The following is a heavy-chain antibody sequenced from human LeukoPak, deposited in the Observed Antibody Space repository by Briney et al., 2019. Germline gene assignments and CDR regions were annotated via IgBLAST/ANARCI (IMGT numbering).Heavy chain of an antibody. D-gene: IGHD5-18*01. CDR2: ISGSGGST. J-gene: IGHJ6*02. CDR3: AKDLGIQLWSEDYYYYGMDV. Sequence: PGGSLRLSCAASGFTFSSYAMSWVRQAPGKGLEWVSAISGSGGSTYYADSVKGRFTISRDNSKNTLYLQMNSLRAEDKVVYYCAKDLGIQLWSEDYYYYGMDVWGQGTTVTVS. CDR1: GFTFSSYA. V-gene: IGHV3-23*01.